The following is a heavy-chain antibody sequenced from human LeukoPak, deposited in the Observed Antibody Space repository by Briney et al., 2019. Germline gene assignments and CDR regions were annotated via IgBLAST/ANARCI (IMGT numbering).Heavy chain of an antibody. CDR2: ISSSSSYI. V-gene: IGHV3-21*01. CDR1: GFTFSSCS. CDR3: ARVEMATITSDY. D-gene: IGHD5-24*01. J-gene: IGHJ4*02. Sequence: GGSLRLSCAASGFTFSSCSMNWVRQAPGKGLEWVSSISSSSSYIYYADSVKGGFTISRDNAKNSLYLQMNSLRAEDTAVYYCARVEMATITSDYWGQGTLVTVSS.